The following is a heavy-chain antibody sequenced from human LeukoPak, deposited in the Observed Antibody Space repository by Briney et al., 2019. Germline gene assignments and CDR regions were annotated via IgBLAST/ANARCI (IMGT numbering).Heavy chain of an antibody. CDR3: ARDVSYYDSGYYYDY. CDR2: INPNSGGT. D-gene: IGHD3-22*01. Sequence: ASVTVSCKASGYTFTGYYINWVRQAPGQGLEWMGRINPNSGGTNYAQKFQGRVTMTRDTSINTAYMELSRLRSDDTAVYYCARDVSYYDSGYYYDYWGQGTLVTVSS. V-gene: IGHV1-2*06. CDR1: GYTFTGYY. J-gene: IGHJ4*02.